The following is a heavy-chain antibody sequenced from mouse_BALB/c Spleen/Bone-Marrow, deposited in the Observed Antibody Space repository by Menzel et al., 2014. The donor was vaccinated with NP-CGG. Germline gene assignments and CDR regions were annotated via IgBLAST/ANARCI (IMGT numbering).Heavy chain of an antibody. D-gene: IGHD1-1*01. CDR1: GFNIKDTY. Sequence: DVKLQESGAELVKPGASVKLSCTASGFNIKDTYMHWVKQRPEQGLEGIGRIDPANGNTKYDPKFQGKATITADTSSNTAYLQLSSLTSEDTAVYYCASYYYGSSLFAYWGQGTLVTVSA. CDR2: IDPANGNT. J-gene: IGHJ3*01. CDR3: ASYYYGSSLFAY. V-gene: IGHV14-3*02.